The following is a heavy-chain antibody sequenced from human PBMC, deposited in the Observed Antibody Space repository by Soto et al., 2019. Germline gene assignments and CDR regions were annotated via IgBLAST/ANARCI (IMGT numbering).Heavy chain of an antibody. D-gene: IGHD3-16*01. V-gene: IGHV3-30*19. CDR3: ARWGTTGDLDV. Sequence: QVQLVESGGGVVQPGTSLRLSCVGSGFTFRSYVIHWVRQAPGKGLEWVALTSYDGSNKYYDDSVKGRFTISRDNSRNTMDLQMDNLSLEDTALYYCARWGTTGDLDVWGQGTLVSVSS. CDR1: GFTFRSYV. J-gene: IGHJ4*02. CDR2: TSYDGSNK.